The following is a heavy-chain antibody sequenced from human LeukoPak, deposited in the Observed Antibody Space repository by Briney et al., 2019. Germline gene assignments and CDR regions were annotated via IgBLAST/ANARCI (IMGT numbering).Heavy chain of an antibody. V-gene: IGHV1-18*01. CDR1: GYTFTSYG. Sequence: ASVKVSCKASGYTFTSYGISWVRQAPGQGLEWMGWISAYNGNTNYAQKLQGRVTMTTDTSTSTAYMELRSLRSDDTAVYYCARGVHYDILTGYIYWGQGTLVTVSS. CDR3: ARGVHYDILTGYIY. J-gene: IGHJ4*02. D-gene: IGHD3-9*01. CDR2: ISAYNGNT.